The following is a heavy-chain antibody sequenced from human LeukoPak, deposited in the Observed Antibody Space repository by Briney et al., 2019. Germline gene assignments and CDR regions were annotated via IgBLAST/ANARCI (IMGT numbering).Heavy chain of an antibody. J-gene: IGHJ4*02. CDR2: ISYDGSNK. CDR1: GFTFSSYA. D-gene: IGHD2-8*02. V-gene: IGHV3-30-3*01. Sequence: GGSLRLSCAASGFTFSSYAMHWVRQAPGKGLEWVAVISYDGSNKYYADSVKGRFTISKDNSRNALSLQMNNLRAEDTAVYYCARDVRASTGGDYLDYWGQGTLVTVSS. CDR3: ARDVRASTGGDYLDY.